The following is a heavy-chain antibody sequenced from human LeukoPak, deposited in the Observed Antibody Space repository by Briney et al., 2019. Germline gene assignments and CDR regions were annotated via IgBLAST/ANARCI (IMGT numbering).Heavy chain of an antibody. CDR3: ARHGVGVGY. D-gene: IGHD1-26*01. CDR2: IYHRGST. V-gene: IGHV4-38-2*02. Sequence: SETLSLTCTVSGYSISSGFYWGWIRQPPGKGLEWIGSIYHRGSTYYNPSLKSRVTISLDTSKNQFSLKLSSVTAADTAVYYCARHGVGVGYWGQGTLVTVSS. J-gene: IGHJ4*02. CDR1: GYSISSGFY.